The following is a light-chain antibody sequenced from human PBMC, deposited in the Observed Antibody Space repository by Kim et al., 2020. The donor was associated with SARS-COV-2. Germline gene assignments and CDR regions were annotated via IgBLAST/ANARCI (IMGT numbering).Light chain of an antibody. V-gene: IGKV3-20*01. Sequence: LSPGELPPLSCRSSQSVSSSFLALYQQTPVQSPRLLIYAASRSATGIPDRFSGSGSVTDFTLTISRLEPEDFAVYYCQQYGSSPYTFGQATKLEI. CDR3: QQYGSSPYT. CDR1: QSVSSSF. J-gene: IGKJ2*01. CDR2: AAS.